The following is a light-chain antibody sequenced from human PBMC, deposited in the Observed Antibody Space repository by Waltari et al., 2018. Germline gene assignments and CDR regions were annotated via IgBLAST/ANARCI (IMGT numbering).Light chain of an antibody. V-gene: IGLV1-47*01. CDR2: RDN. J-gene: IGLJ1*01. CDR3: AVWDDSLGTFV. Sequence: QSVLTQPPSASGTPGQRVTIPCSGRSSNVGFNSVYWYQQIPGTAPKLLIFRDNHRPSGVPDRFSGSKSGASASLAVSGLRSEDEADYYCAVWDDSLGTFVFGTGTQVTVL. CDR1: SSNVGFNS.